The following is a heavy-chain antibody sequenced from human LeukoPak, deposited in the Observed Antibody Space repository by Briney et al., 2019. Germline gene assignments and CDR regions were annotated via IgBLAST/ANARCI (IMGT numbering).Heavy chain of an antibody. Sequence: GGSLRLSCAASGFTFSSYGMHWVRQAPGKGLEWVAVTSYDGSNKYYAESVKGRFTISRDNAKNTLYLQMNSLRAEDTAVYYCAKESVAGPDDYWGQGTLVTVSS. CDR2: TSYDGSNK. V-gene: IGHV3-30*18. J-gene: IGHJ4*02. D-gene: IGHD6-19*01. CDR1: GFTFSSYG. CDR3: AKESVAGPDDY.